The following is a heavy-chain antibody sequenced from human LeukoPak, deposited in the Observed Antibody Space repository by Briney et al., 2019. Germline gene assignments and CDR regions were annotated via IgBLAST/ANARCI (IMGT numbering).Heavy chain of an antibody. CDR3: AALSRDDAFDI. CDR2: INPYSCGT. CDR1: GYTFTGYY. Sequence: ASVTVSCKASGYTFTGYYIHWVRQAPGQGLEWMGWINPYSCGTNYTQKFQGRVTMTRDTSISTAYMELSRLTSDDTAVYYCAALSRDDAFDIWGQGTMVTVSS. J-gene: IGHJ3*02. V-gene: IGHV1-2*02.